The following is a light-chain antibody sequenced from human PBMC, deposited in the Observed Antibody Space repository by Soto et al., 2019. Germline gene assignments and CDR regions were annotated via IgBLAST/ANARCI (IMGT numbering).Light chain of an antibody. CDR3: QQFGASPGYT. J-gene: IGKJ2*01. CDR1: QSISSTY. V-gene: IGKV3-20*01. CDR2: AAS. Sequence: EIVLTQSPGTLSLSPGERATLSCRASQSISSTYLVWYQQKPGQAPRLLIYAASSRATGIPDRFSGSGSGTDFTLTISRLEPEDFAVYHCQQFGASPGYTFGQGTKLEIK.